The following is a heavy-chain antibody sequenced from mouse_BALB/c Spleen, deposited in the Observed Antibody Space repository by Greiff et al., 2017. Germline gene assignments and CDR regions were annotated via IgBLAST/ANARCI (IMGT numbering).Heavy chain of an antibody. CDR2: ILPGSGST. CDR3: ARWPALYAMDY. V-gene: IGHV1-9*01. J-gene: IGHJ4*01. CDR1: GYTFSSYW. Sequence: QVQLQQSGAELMKPGASVKISCKATGYTFSSYWIEWVKQRPGHGLEWNGEILPGSGSTNYNEKFKGKATFTADTSSNTAYMQLSSLTSEDSAVYYCARWPALYAMDYWGQGTSVTVSS.